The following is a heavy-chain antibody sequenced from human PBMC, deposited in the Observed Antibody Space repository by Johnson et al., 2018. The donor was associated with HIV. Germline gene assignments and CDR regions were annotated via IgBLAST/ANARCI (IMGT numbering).Heavy chain of an antibody. V-gene: IGHV3-30*18. Sequence: QVQLVESGGGLVQPGGSLRLSCAASGFTVSTNYMSWIRQAPGQGLAWVAFISYDGSNKYYADPVKGRFTISRDNSKNTLSLQMISLRAEDTALYYCAKARSLLDYGGFDAFDIWGQGTLVIVSS. CDR1: GFTVSTNY. D-gene: IGHD4-23*01. CDR2: ISYDGSNK. CDR3: AKARSLLDYGGFDAFDI. J-gene: IGHJ3*02.